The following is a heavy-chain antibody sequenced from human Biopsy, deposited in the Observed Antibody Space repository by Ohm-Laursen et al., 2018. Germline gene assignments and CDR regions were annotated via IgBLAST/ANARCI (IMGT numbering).Heavy chain of an antibody. CDR2: INSDGSRI. CDR3: ARGPSGVATIG. D-gene: IGHD5-24*01. J-gene: IGHJ4*02. V-gene: IGHV3-74*01. CDR1: GFTFSIYW. Sequence: GSLRLSCSAPGFTFSIYWMHWVRQAPGKGLVWVSSINSDGSRITYADSVKGRFTISRDSSKNTLYLQMNSLRVEDTAVYYCARGPSGVATIGRGQGTLVTVSS.